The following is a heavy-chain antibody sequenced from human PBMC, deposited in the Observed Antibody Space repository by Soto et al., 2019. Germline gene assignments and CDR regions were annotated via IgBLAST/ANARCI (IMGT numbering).Heavy chain of an antibody. CDR1: GDSIGTYN. V-gene: IGHV4-59*08. J-gene: IGHJ6*02. D-gene: IGHD1-26*01. CDR3: VRQGIGALHGLVDV. Sequence: QVQLQASGPGLVKPSDTLSLTCTVSGDSIGTYNWGWIRQPPGKRLEWIGYIYSNGGTSYNPALKSRVTISADPSTKQSSLRLSSVTAADTAVYYCVRQGIGALHGLVDVWGQGTTVTVSS. CDR2: IYSNGGT.